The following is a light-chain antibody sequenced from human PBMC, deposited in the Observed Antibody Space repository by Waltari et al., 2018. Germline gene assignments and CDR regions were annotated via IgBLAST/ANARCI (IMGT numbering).Light chain of an antibody. CDR2: KAS. Sequence: TQSPSTLSASVGDRDTITCRASQSISSWLAWYQQKPGKAPKLLIYKASSLESGVPSRFSGSGSGTEFTLTISSLQPDDFATYYCQQYNSYSPLYTFGQGTKLEIK. CDR3: QQYNSYSPLYT. CDR1: QSISSW. J-gene: IGKJ2*01. V-gene: IGKV1-5*03.